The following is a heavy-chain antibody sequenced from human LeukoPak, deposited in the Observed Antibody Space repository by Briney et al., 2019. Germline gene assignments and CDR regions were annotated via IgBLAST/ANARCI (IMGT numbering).Heavy chain of an antibody. CDR1: GGSFSGYY. D-gene: IGHD4-17*01. CDR2: INHSGST. J-gene: IGHJ4*02. CDR3: ARGLMTTVPFDY. Sequence: SETPSLTCAVYGGSFSGYYWSWIRQPPGKGLEWIGEINHSGSTNYNPSLKSRVTISVDTSKNQFSLKLSSVTAADTAVYYCARGLMTTVPFDYWGQGTLVTVSS. V-gene: IGHV4-34*01.